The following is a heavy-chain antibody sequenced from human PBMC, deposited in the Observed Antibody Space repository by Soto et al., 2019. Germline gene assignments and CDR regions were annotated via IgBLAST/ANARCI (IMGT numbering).Heavy chain of an antibody. Sequence: GASVKVSCKALGYTSSSYGINWVRQAPGQGLEWVGGISVFNGDTKYAQKFQGRVAITKDPGTSTAHMELRSLRSDDAAVYFCATKDDHKDDQPYYYGMDVWGQGTTVTVSS. CDR1: GYTSSSYG. J-gene: IGHJ6*02. CDR3: ATKDDHKDDQPYYYGMDV. V-gene: IGHV1-18*01. D-gene: IGHD3-16*01. CDR2: ISVFNGDT.